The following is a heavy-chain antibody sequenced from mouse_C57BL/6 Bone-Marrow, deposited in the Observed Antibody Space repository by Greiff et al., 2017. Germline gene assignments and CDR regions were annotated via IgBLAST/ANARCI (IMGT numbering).Heavy chain of an antibody. CDR1: GYTFTEYT. J-gene: IGHJ3*01. CDR3: ARPEGRDYYGSPWFAY. D-gene: IGHD1-1*01. V-gene: IGHV1-62-2*01. Sequence: QVQLKEPGPELVKPGASVKLSCKASGYTFTEYTIHWVKQRSGQGLEWIGWFYPGSGSIKYNEKFKDKATLTADKSSGTSYMELSRVRSEYSAVYFCARPEGRDYYGSPWFAYWGQGTLVTVSA. CDR2: FYPGSGSI.